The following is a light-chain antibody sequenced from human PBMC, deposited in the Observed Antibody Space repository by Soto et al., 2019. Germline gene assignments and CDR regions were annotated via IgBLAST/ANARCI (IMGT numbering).Light chain of an antibody. Sequence: DIQLTQSPSFLSASVGDRVTITCRASQGINNFLAWYQQKPGKAPNLLIYAASTLQTGVPSRFSGSGSGTEFTLTITSLQPEDFGTYYCQQLNSDPPITFGQGTRLEI. CDR1: QGINNF. J-gene: IGKJ5*01. CDR2: AAS. CDR3: QQLNSDPPIT. V-gene: IGKV1-9*01.